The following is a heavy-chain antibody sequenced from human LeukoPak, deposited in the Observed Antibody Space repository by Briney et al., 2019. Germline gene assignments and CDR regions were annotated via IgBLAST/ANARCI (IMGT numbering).Heavy chain of an antibody. V-gene: IGHV4-59*08. D-gene: IGHD3-16*01. CDR1: GGSISGTYY. Sequence: SETLSLTCTVSGGSISGTYYWSWIRQPPGQGLEWIGYIYYTGTTDSNPSLKSRVTISLDTSKNQFSLNLSSVTAADTAVYYCARRWVYDKRAFDAWGQGTMVTVSS. CDR3: ARRWVYDKRAFDA. J-gene: IGHJ3*01. CDR2: IYYTGTT.